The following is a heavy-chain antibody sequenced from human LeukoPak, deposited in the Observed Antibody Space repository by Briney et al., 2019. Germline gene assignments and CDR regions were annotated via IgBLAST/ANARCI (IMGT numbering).Heavy chain of an antibody. V-gene: IGHV3-23*01. CDR2: ITGSGGSA. CDR1: GFTFSSYA. J-gene: IGHJ4*02. Sequence: GGSLRLSCAASGFTFSSYAMSWVRQAPGKGLEWVSAITGSGGSAYYADSVKGRFTISRDNSKNTLFLQMNSLRAEDTAVYYCAKVVVGSSGWYYFDYWGQGTRVSVSS. CDR3: AKVVVGSSGWYYFDY. D-gene: IGHD6-19*01.